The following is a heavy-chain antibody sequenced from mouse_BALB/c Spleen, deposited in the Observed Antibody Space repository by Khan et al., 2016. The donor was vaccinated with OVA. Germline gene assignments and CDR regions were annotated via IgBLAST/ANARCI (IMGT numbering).Heavy chain of an antibody. V-gene: IGHV1S135*01. CDR2: IDPFSGGT. D-gene: IGHD2-2*01. J-gene: IGHJ3*01. Sequence: IRLQQSGPELMKPGASVKISCKASGYSFTTYYIHWMMQSHGKSLEWIGYIDPFSGGTTYNQKFKGKATLTVDRSSSTAYIHLSNLTSEDSAVYYWTRHGYVAWFTYWGQGTLVTVSS. CDR3: TRHGYVAWFTY. CDR1: GYSFTTYY.